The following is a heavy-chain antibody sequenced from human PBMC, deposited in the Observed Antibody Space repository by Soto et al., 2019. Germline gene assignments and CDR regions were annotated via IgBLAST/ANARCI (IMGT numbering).Heavy chain of an antibody. CDR3: AREGTAPYYYYGMDV. V-gene: IGHV1-18*01. J-gene: IGHJ6*02. CDR1: GYSFTTYG. Sequence: QVQLVQSGGEVKKPGASVKVSCKTSGYSFTTYGISWVRQAPGQGLEWMGWISGYNGNTNYAQKFQGRVTMTTDTSTSTAYMELRSLRSDDTAVYYCAREGTAPYYYYGMDVWGQGSTVAVSS. CDR2: ISGYNGNT. D-gene: IGHD1-1*01.